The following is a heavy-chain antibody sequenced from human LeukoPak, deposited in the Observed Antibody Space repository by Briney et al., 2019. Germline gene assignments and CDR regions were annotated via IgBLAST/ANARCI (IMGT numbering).Heavy chain of an antibody. CDR3: ARGPKQAMATVFFDY. D-gene: IGHD5-24*01. CDR2: INHSGST. Sequence: SETLSLTCAVYGGSFSGYYWSWIRQPPGKELEWIGEINHSGSTNYNPSLKSRVTISVDTSKNQFSLKLSSVTAADTAVYYCARGPKQAMATVFFDYWGQGTLVTVSS. J-gene: IGHJ4*02. V-gene: IGHV4-34*01. CDR1: GGSFSGYY.